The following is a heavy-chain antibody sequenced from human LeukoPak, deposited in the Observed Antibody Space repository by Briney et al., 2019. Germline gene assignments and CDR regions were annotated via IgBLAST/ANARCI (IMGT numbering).Heavy chain of an antibody. D-gene: IGHD6-19*01. CDR3: ARDRGYSSGWPYYYYYYYMDV. Sequence: GGSLRLSCAASGFTFSTFAMIWVRQPPGKGLEWVSSIFPSGGEIHYADSVRGRFTISRDNAKNSLYLQMNSLRAEDTAVYYCARDRGYSSGWPYYYYYYYMDVWGKGTTVTVSS. J-gene: IGHJ6*03. CDR2: IFPSGGEI. V-gene: IGHV3-21*01. CDR1: GFTFSTFA.